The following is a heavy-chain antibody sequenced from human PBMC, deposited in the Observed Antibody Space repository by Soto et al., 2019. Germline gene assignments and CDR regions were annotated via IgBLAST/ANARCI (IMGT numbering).Heavy chain of an antibody. J-gene: IGHJ6*02. V-gene: IGHV4-59*01. CDR1: GGSIRSYY. Sequence: SETLSLTCNVSGGSIRSYYWSWVRQSPAKGLEWIGHIYSGLFSGSTDYNPSLERRVTISVDTSKNQFSLKLNSVTAADTAVYYCARDLWGYCGTDCYPLDVWGQGTTVT. CDR2: IYSGLFSGST. D-gene: IGHD2-21*02. CDR3: ARDLWGYCGTDCYPLDV.